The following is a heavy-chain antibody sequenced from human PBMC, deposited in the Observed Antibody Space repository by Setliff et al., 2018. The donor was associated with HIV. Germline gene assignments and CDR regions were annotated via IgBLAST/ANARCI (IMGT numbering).Heavy chain of an antibody. V-gene: IGHV1-2*02. J-gene: IGHJ4*02. CDR3: AGVSSQFSEWRKDYFEY. Sequence: ASVKVSCKASGYSLTDFYIRWVRQAPGQGLEWMGWITPNSGGTEYAGKFQGRVTLTRDTSINTAYMEVTRLTSDDTAVYYCAGVSSQFSEWRKDYFEYWGRGSLVTSPQ. CDR2: ITPNSGGT. D-gene: IGHD3-3*01. CDR1: GYSLTDFY.